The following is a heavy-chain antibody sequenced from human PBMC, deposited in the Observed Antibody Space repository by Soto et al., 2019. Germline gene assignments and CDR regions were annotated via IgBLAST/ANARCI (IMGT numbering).Heavy chain of an antibody. Sequence: EVQLLESGGGLVQPGESLRLSCAASGFTFSSYAMSWVRQAPGKGLEWVSVISGIDDSTYYADSVKGRFTISRDNSKNTLYVQMNSLRAEDTAVYYCAKRSSSSTLDYWGQGTLVTVSS. CDR2: ISGIDDST. CDR1: GFTFSSYA. V-gene: IGHV3-23*01. J-gene: IGHJ4*02. D-gene: IGHD6-6*01. CDR3: AKRSSSSTLDY.